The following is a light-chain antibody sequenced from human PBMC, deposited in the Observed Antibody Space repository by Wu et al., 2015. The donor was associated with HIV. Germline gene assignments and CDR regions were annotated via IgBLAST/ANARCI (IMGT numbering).Light chain of an antibody. V-gene: IGKV3-11*01. CDR3: QQRRYWPLYT. CDR2: DAS. CDR1: QTISTN. Sequence: EIVVTQSPATLSVSPGERATLSCRASQTISTNLAWYQQKPGQAPKLLIYDASTRATGIPARFSGSGSGTDFTLTISSLEPEDFAVYYCQQRRYWPLYTFGQGTKLEIK. J-gene: IGKJ2*01.